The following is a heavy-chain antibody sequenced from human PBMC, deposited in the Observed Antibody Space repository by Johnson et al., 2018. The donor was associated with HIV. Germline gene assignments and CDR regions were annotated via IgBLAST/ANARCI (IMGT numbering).Heavy chain of an antibody. CDR2: ISSSGSAI. CDR1: GFTFSDYY. J-gene: IGHJ3*02. CDR3: AKERRAPRAFDI. D-gene: IGHD1-26*01. Sequence: QVQLVESGGGLVQPGGSLRLSCAASGFTFSDYYMSWIRQAPGKGLEWVSYISSSGSAIYYADSVKGRFTISRDNSKSTLYLQMNSLRPEDTAVYYCAKERRAPRAFDIWGQGTMVTVSS. V-gene: IGHV3-11*04.